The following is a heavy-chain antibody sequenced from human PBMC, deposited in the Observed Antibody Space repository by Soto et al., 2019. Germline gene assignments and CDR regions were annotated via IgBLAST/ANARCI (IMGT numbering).Heavy chain of an antibody. CDR2: MNPNTGNS. CDR3: ARRAETNGWNAFGADKYYFDF. D-gene: IGHD1-1*01. J-gene: IGHJ4*02. V-gene: IGHV1-8*01. CDR1: GYTFTSYD. Sequence: QVQLVQSGAEVRKPGASVKVSCEASGYTFTSYDIYWVRQATGQGLEWMGWMNPNTGNSGYAQKFQGRVTMTSDTSKSTAHMEVSSLRSEDTAVYYCARRAETNGWNAFGADKYYFDFWGQGTLVTVSS.